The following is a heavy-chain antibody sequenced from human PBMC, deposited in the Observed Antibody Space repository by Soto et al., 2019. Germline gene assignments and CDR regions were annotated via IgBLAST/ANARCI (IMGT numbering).Heavy chain of an antibody. V-gene: IGHV3-74*01. Sequence: EVQLVESGGGLVQPGGSLRLSCVISGFTFNSYWMHWVRQAPGKGLVWVSRINYDGTSTTYADSVKGRFTISGDSAKNTVYLQMNSLRAEDTAVYYCARLLGNDGIIWGQVTLVTVSS. CDR1: GFTFNSYW. D-gene: IGHD1-20*01. CDR3: ARLLGNDGII. CDR2: INYDGTST. J-gene: IGHJ4*02.